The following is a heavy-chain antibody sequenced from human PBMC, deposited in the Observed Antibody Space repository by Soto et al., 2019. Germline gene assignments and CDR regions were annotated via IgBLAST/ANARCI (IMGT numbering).Heavy chain of an antibody. J-gene: IGHJ4*02. V-gene: IGHV4-30-4*01. CDR2: IYYSGST. CDR3: ARGTTQTTINSFDY. Sequence: SETLSLTCTVSRGSISSMDYYWSWIRQPPGEGLEWIGYIYYSGSTYYNSYLKSRVTISVDTSKNQFSLKMNSVTAADTAVYYCARGTTQTTINSFDYWGQGTLVTVYS. CDR1: RGSISSMDYY. D-gene: IGHD4-4*01.